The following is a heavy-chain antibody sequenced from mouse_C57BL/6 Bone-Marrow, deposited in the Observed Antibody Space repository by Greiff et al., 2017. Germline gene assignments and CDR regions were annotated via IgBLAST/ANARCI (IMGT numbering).Heavy chain of an antibody. CDR1: GFSLTSYG. D-gene: IGHD1-1*01. V-gene: IGHV2-2*01. CDR2: IWSGGST. J-gene: IGHJ1*03. Sequence: QVQLKESGPGLVQPSQSLSITCTVSGFSLTSYGVHWVRQSPGKGLEWLGVIWSGGSTDYNAAFISRLSISKDNSKSQVFFKMNSLQADDTAIYYCARNQGPLLRCYAYFDVWGTGTTVTVSS. CDR3: ARNQGPLLRCYAYFDV.